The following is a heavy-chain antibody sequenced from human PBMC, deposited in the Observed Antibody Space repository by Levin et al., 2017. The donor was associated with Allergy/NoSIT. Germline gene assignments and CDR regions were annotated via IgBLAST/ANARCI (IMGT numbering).Heavy chain of an antibody. Sequence: QTGGSLRLSCAASGFTFSSYAMHWVRQAPGKGLEWVAVISYDGSNKYYADSVKGRFTISRDNSKNTLYLQMNSLRAEDTAVYYCARDQSIAELNWFDPWGQGTLVTVSS. J-gene: IGHJ5*02. V-gene: IGHV3-30*04. CDR2: ISYDGSNK. D-gene: IGHD6-6*01. CDR3: ARDQSIAELNWFDP. CDR1: GFTFSSYA.